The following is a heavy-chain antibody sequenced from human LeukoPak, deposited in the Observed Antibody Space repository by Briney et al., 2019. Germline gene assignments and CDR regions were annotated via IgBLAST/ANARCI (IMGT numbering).Heavy chain of an antibody. J-gene: IGHJ4*02. CDR1: GFTFSGSA. CDR2: ISGSGGST. V-gene: IGHV3-23*01. Sequence: GGSLKLSCAASGFTFSGSAMHWVRQAPGKGLEWVSAISGSGGSTYYADSVKGRFTISRDNSKNTLYLQMNSLRAEDTAVYYCAKHLYYFDYWGQGTLVTVSS. CDR3: AKHLYYFDY.